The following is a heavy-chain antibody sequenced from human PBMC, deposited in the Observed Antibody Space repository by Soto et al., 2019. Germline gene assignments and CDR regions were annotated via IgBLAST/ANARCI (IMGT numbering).Heavy chain of an antibody. CDR1: GYSFITHW. D-gene: IGHD4-4*01. CDR3: ARRGDDYSLDY. J-gene: IGHJ4*02. V-gene: IGHV5-51*01. Sequence: PGESLKISCKGSGYSFITHWIAWVRQMPGRGLEWMGIIYPGDSDARYSPSFQGLVTISVDKSLSTVYLQWSSLEASDSALYFCARRGDDYSLDYWGQGTLVTVSS. CDR2: IYPGDSDA.